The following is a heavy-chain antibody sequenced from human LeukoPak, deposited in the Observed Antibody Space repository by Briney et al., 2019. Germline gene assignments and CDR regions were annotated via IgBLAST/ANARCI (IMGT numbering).Heavy chain of an antibody. CDR2: ISYDGSNK. Sequence: GGSLRLSCAASEFIFSNYAMHWVRQAPGKGLEWVAVISYDGSNKYYADSVKGRFTISRDNSKNTLYLQMNSLRAEDTAVYYCAKDLARALSGAGVAFDIWGQGTMVTVSS. J-gene: IGHJ3*02. D-gene: IGHD3-10*01. CDR1: EFIFSNYA. CDR3: AKDLARALSGAGVAFDI. V-gene: IGHV3-30-3*01.